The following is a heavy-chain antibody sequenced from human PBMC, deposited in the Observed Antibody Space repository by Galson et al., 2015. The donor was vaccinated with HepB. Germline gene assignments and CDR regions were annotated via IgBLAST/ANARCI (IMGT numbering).Heavy chain of an antibody. J-gene: IGHJ6*02. Sequence: SVKVSCKAPGYTFTSYAISWVRQAPGQGLEWMGWISADIDYTNYAQRFQGRVTMTADTSTRTAYMELRSLRSDDTAVYYCARDTAYCGADCHGASYYGLDVWGQGTTVTVSS. CDR1: GYTFTSYA. D-gene: IGHD2-21*02. CDR3: ARDTAYCGADCHGASYYGLDV. CDR2: ISADIDYT. V-gene: IGHV1-18*01.